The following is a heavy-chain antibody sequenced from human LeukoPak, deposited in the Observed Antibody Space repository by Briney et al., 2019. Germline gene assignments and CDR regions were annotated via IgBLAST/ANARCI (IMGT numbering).Heavy chain of an antibody. CDR1: SGSLTTSIYY. CDR3: ARTREEMAPFDAFDI. D-gene: IGHD5-24*01. J-gene: IGHJ3*02. V-gene: IGHV4-39*07. CDR2: IFYSGST. Sequence: PPETLSLTCTVSSGSLTTSIYYWGWARHPPGKAREWIGNIFYSGSTYYSPSLESRVTISLATSKNQFSLKLSSVTAADTAVYYCARTREEMAPFDAFDIWGQGTMVTVSS.